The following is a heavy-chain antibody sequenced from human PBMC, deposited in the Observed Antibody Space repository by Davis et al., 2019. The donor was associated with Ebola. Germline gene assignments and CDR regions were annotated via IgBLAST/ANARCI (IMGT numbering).Heavy chain of an antibody. J-gene: IGHJ4*02. CDR2: ISSSGITI. V-gene: IGHV3-11*01. Sequence: GESLKISCAASGFTFSDYYMSWIRQAPEKGLEWVSSISSSGITIYYADSVKGRFTISRDNVKNSLYLQMNSLRAEDTAVYYCARVWFRDGYDYWGQGTLVTVSS. CDR1: GFTFSDYY. CDR3: ARVWFRDGYDY. D-gene: IGHD3-10*01.